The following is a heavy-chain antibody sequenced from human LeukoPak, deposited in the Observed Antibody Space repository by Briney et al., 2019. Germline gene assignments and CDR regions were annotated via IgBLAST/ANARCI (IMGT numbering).Heavy chain of an antibody. CDR1: GFIFSTAW. CDR2: IKSKTDGGTT. J-gene: IGHJ6*03. V-gene: IGHV3-15*01. Sequence: PGGSLRLSCAASGFIFSTAWMIWVRQAPGKGLEWVGRIKSKTDGGTTDYAAPVKGRFTISRDDSKNTLYLEMSGLKTEDTAVYYCTTLEQDYFDSSDYDVYYMDVWGKGTTVTVSS. D-gene: IGHD3-22*01. CDR3: TTLEQDYFDSSDYDVYYMDV.